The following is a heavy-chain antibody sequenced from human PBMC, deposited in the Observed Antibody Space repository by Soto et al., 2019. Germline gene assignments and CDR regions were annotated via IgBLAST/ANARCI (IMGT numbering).Heavy chain of an antibody. J-gene: IGHJ4*02. Sequence: SETLSLTCAVYGGSFSGYYWTWIRQPPGTGLEWIGEINHSGSTNYNPSLKSRVTISVDTSKNQFSLKLTSVTAADTAVYYCASQRYCDDHSYLFDYWGQGTLVTVSS. CDR3: ASQRYCDDHSYLFDY. CDR1: GGSFSGYY. D-gene: IGHD2-21*02. CDR2: INHSGST. V-gene: IGHV4-34*01.